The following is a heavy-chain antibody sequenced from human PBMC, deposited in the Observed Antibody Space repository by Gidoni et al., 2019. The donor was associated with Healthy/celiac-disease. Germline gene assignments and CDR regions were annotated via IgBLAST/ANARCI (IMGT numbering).Heavy chain of an antibody. Sequence: QVQLPQWGAGLLKPSETLSLTCAVHGGSFSGSYWGWIRQPQGKGLVWIGEINHSGSTNYNPSLKSRVTISVDTSKNQFSLKLSSVTAADTAVYYCARALRRIEYSSSSVVDYWGQGTLVTVSS. D-gene: IGHD6-6*01. CDR2: INHSGST. V-gene: IGHV4-34*01. CDR3: ARALRRIEYSSSSVVDY. CDR1: GGSFSGSY. J-gene: IGHJ4*02.